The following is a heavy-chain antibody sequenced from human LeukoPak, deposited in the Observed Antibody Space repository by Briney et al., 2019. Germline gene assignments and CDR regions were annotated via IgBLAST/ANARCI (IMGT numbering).Heavy chain of an antibody. CDR1: GGIFSSYA. J-gene: IGHJ5*02. V-gene: IGHV1-69*04. CDR3: ARDQGPDETFDP. Sequence: ASVKVSCKASGGIFSSYAISWVRQAPGQGLEWMGRIIPIFGIANYAQKFQGRVTITADKSTSTAYMELSSLRSEDTAVYYCARDQGPDETFDPWGQGTLVTVSS. CDR2: IIPIFGIA.